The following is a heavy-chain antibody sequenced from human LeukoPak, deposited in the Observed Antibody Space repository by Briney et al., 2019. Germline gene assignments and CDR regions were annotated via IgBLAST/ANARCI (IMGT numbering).Heavy chain of an antibody. CDR2: IYPGDSNT. J-gene: IGHJ5*02. V-gene: IGHV5-51*01. Sequence: GESLKISCKGSEYSFTNYRIGWVRQMPGKGLEWMGTIYPGDSNTRYSPSFQGQVTISVDKSISTAYLQWSSLKASDTAMYYCARRRTLRLDAFDPWGQGTLVTVPS. CDR1: EYSFTNYR. CDR3: ARRRTLRLDAFDP. D-gene: IGHD5/OR15-5a*01.